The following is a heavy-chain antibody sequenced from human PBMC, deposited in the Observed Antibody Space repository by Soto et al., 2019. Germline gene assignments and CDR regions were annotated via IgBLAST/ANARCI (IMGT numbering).Heavy chain of an antibody. CDR1: GGSIRRYS. CDR3: ARKWGTDAFDF. CDR2: IYYSGNT. V-gene: IGHV4-59*08. J-gene: IGHJ3*01. Sequence: QVQLQESGPGLVKPSETLSLTCTVSGGSIRRYSWSWIRQPPGKGLEWIGYIYYSGNTNYNPSLKSRVTISVDTSKNQFSLKLSSVTAADTAVYYCARKWGTDAFDFWGQGTMVTVSS. D-gene: IGHD2-8*01.